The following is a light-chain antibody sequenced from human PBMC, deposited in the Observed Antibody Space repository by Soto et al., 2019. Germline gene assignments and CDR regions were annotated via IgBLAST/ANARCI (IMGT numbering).Light chain of an antibody. CDR3: QQYYGYSPT. V-gene: IGKV1-5*01. J-gene: IGKJ4*01. CDR2: DVS. CDR1: QSIRNW. Sequence: DIQMTQSPSSLSASVGDRVTITCRASQSIRNWLAWYQQKPGKAPKLLIYDVSTLEGGVPSRFSGSGSETEFTLTISSLQPDDFGTYYCQQYYGYSPTFGGGTKVDIK.